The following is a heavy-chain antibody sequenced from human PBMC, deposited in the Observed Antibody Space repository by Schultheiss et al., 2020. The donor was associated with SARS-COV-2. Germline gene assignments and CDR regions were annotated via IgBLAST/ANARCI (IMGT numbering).Heavy chain of an antibody. CDR1: GFTFSSYS. V-gene: IGHV3-21*01. Sequence: GGSLRLSCAASGFTFSSYSMNWVRQAPGKGLEWVSAISGSGGSTYYADSVKGRFTISRDNAKNALYLQMNSLRAEDTAVYYCARGGSGSYSKGYYFDYWGQGTLVTVSS. CDR2: ISGSGGST. D-gene: IGHD1-26*01. J-gene: IGHJ4*02. CDR3: ARGGSGSYSKGYYFDY.